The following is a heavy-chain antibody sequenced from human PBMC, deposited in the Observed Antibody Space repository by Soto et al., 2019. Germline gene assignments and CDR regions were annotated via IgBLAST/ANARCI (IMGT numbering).Heavy chain of an antibody. V-gene: IGHV1-46*01. D-gene: IGHD2-21*02. CDR2: VNPSGGHT. CDR3: ARGGHVVVVTAALDY. J-gene: IGHJ4*02. CDR1: GDTFTENY. Sequence: QVQLMQSGAEVKKPGASVKVSCKASGDTFTENYIHWMWQAPGQGLEWMGTVNPSGGHTTYAQHFLGRVTMTRDTSTSTLYMELTSLTSEDTAVYYCARGGHVVVVTAALDYWGQGTLVTVSS.